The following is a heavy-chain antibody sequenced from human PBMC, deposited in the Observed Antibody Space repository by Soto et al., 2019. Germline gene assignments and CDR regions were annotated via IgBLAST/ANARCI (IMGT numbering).Heavy chain of an antibody. V-gene: IGHV3-30*18. CDR2: ISYDGSNK. CDR3: AKGNSLGYCSGGSCYIGYYYYGMDV. D-gene: IGHD2-15*01. CDR1: GFTFSSYG. J-gene: IGHJ6*02. Sequence: ESGGGVVQPGRSLRLSCAASGFTFSSYGMHWVRQAPGKGLEWVAVISYDGSNKYYADSVKGRFTISRDNSKNTLYLQMNSLRAEDTAVYYCAKGNSLGYCSGGSCYIGYYYYGMDVWGQGTTVTVSS.